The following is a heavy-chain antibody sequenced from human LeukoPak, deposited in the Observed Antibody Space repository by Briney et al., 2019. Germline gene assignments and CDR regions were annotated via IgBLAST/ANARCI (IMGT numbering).Heavy chain of an antibody. CDR3: ARDDRWFDP. J-gene: IGHJ5*02. Sequence: SETLSLTCTASGGSISSYYWSWIRQPPGKGLEWIGYIYYSGSTNYNPSLKSRVTISVDTSKNQFSLKLSSVTAADTAVYYCARDDRWFDPWGQGTLVIVSS. D-gene: IGHD3-22*01. CDR1: GGSISSYY. V-gene: IGHV4-59*01. CDR2: IYYSGST.